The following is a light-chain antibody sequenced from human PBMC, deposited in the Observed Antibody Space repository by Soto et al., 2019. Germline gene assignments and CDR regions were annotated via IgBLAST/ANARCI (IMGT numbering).Light chain of an antibody. CDR2: GNS. CDR3: QSYDSSLRGVV. V-gene: IGLV1-40*01. CDR1: SSNIGAGYD. Sequence: QTVLTQTPSVSVAPGQRVTISCTGSSSNIGAGYDVHWYQQLPGTAPKLLIHGNSNLPSGVPDRFSGSKSGTSASLAITGLQAEDEADYCFQSYDSSLRGVVFGGGTKLTVL. J-gene: IGLJ2*01.